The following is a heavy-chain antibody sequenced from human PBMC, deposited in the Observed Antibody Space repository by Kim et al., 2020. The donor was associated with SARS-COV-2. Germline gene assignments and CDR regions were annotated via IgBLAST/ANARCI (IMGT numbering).Heavy chain of an antibody. CDR2: MNPNSGNT. Sequence: ASVKVSCKASGYTFTSYDINWVRQATGQGLEWMGWMNPNSGNTGYAQKFQGRVTMTRNTSISTAYMELSSLRSEDTAVYYCATQPAAAATMRGGYYYYYVMDVWGQGATVTVSS. J-gene: IGHJ6*02. D-gene: IGHD6-13*01. CDR3: ATQPAAAATMRGGYYYYYVMDV. CDR1: GYTFTSYD. V-gene: IGHV1-8*01.